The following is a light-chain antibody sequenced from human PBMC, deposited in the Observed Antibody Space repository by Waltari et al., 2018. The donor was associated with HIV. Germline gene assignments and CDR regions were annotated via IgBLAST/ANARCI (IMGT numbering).Light chain of an antibody. V-gene: IGLV2-8*01. J-gene: IGLJ3*02. CDR1: SSDVGGYNY. CDR2: EVS. CDR3: SSYAGSIWV. Sequence: QSALTQPPSASGSPGQSVTISCTGTSSDVGGYNYVSWYQQHPGKAPKLMIYEVSRRPSGVPDRFSGSKSGNTASRTVSGLQAEDEADYYCSSYAGSIWVFGGGTKLTVL.